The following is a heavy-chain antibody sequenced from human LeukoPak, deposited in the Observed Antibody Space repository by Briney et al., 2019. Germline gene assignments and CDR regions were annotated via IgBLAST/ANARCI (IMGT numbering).Heavy chain of an antibody. CDR1: GGTFSSLT. CDR3: ADLVYCSSSSCYEPFNHT. V-gene: IGHV1-69*13. CDR2: VIPIVGGA. J-gene: IGHJ4*02. Sequence: SVKVSCKASGGTFSSLTISGVRQSPGEGLEWMGGVIPIVGGANYAQRFQGRVTIPADDSTSTASMELSSLRSEDTAVYYCADLVYCSSSSCYEPFNHTWGQGTLVTVSP. D-gene: IGHD2-2*01.